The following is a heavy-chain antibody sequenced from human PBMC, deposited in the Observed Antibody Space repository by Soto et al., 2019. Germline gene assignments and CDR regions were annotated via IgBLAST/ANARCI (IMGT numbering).Heavy chain of an antibody. D-gene: IGHD3-10*01. CDR3: ARDTPSYGSGSYYTTDNWFDP. J-gene: IGHJ5*02. CDR2: IIPIFGTA. CDR1: GGTFSRYA. Sequence: SVKVSCKASGGTFSRYAISWVRQAPGQGLEWMGGIIPIFGTANYAQKFQGRVTITADESTSTAYMELSSLRSEDTAVYYCARDTPSYGSGSYYTTDNWFDPWGQGTLVTVSS. V-gene: IGHV1-69*13.